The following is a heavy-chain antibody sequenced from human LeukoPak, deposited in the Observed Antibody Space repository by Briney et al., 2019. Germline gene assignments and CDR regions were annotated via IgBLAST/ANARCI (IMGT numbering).Heavy chain of an antibody. J-gene: IGHJ4*02. CDR1: GGSFSGYY. CDR2: INHSGST. Sequence: SETLSLTCAVYGGSFSGYYWSWIRQPPGKGLEWIGEINHSGSTNYNPSLKSRVTISVDTSKNQFSLKLSSVTAADTAVYYWARWIQLWFFDYWGQGTLVTVSS. D-gene: IGHD5-18*01. V-gene: IGHV4-34*01. CDR3: ARWIQLWFFDY.